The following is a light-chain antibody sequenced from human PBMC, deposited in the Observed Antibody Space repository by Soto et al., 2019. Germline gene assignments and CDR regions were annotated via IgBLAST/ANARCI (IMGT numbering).Light chain of an antibody. V-gene: IGKV1-33*01. CDR3: QQYDNLPYT. J-gene: IGKJ2*01. CDR1: QDISNY. Sequence: DIQMTQSPSSLSASVGDRVTITCQASQDISNYLNWYQQKPGKAPKLLIYDASNLETGVPSRFSGSGSGTDFTFTISRLQPEDIATDYCQQYDNLPYTFGKGTKLEI. CDR2: DAS.